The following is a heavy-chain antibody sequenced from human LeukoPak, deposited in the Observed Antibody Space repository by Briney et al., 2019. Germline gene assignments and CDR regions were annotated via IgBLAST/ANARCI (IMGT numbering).Heavy chain of an antibody. CDR1: GFTFSAYS. J-gene: IGHJ4*02. CDR2: IKQDGSEK. V-gene: IGHV3-7*03. CDR3: ARDPGPRVPPGSYSDY. D-gene: IGHD1-26*01. Sequence: PGGSLRLSCAASGFTFSAYSMSWVRQAPGEGLEWVANIKQDGSEKYYVGSVKGRFTISRDNAKNSLYLQMNSLRAEDTAVYYCARDPGPRVPPGSYSDYWGQGTLVTVSS.